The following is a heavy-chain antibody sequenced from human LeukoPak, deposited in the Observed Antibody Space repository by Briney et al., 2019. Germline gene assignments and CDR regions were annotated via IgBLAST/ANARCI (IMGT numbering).Heavy chain of an antibody. Sequence: ASVRVSCKASGYTFTGSYMHWVRQAPGQGFEWIGWISPASGATNYAQNFQGRVTLTTDTSITTAYMELSSLTSDDTASYYCLNEHGGWGQGTPVTVS. CDR1: GYTFTGSY. J-gene: IGHJ4*02. CDR3: LNEHGG. D-gene: IGHD1-1*01. CDR2: ISPASGAT. V-gene: IGHV1-2*02.